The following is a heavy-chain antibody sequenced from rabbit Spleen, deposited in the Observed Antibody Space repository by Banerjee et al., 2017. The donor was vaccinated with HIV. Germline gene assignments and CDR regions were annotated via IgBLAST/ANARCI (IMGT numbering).Heavy chain of an antibody. CDR1: GFSFSSSDY. CDR3: ARDTGSSLSSYGMDL. Sequence: QSLEESGGDLVKPGASLTLTCTASGFSFSSSDYMCWVRQAPGKGLEWIACIAGSSSGFTYSATWAKGRFTCSKTSSTTVTLQMTRLTVADTATYFCARDTGSSLSSYGMDLWGQGTLVTVS. V-gene: IGHV1S40*01. J-gene: IGHJ6*01. D-gene: IGHD8-1*01. CDR2: IAGSSSGFT.